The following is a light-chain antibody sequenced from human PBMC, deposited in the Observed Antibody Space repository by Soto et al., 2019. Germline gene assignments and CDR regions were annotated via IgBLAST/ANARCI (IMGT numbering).Light chain of an antibody. CDR2: DAS. V-gene: IGKV1-5*01. CDR1: QTISIW. J-gene: IGKJ1*01. Sequence: DIQMTQSPSTLSASVGDRVTITCRASQTISIWLAWYQQKPGKAPKLLIYDASSLESGVPSRFSGSGSGTKFTLTISSLHPDDFATYYCQQYNSYPRTFGQGTKVDIK. CDR3: QQYNSYPRT.